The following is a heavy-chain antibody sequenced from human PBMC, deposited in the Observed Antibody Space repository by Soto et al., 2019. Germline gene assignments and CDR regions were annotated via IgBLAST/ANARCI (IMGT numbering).Heavy chain of an antibody. CDR2: INPNSGGT. D-gene: IGHD1-26*01. Sequence: ASVKVSCKASGYTFTSYYMHWVRQAPGQGLEWMGWINPNSGGTNYAQKFQGWVTMTRDTSISTAYMELSRLRSDDTAVYYCARNGLGGVHYHYYGMDVWGQGTTVTVSS. CDR3: ARNGLGGVHYHYYGMDV. CDR1: GYTFTSYY. J-gene: IGHJ6*02. V-gene: IGHV1-2*04.